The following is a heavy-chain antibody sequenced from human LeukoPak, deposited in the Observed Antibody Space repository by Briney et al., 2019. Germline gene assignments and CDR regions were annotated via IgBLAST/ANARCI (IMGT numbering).Heavy chain of an antibody. CDR3: TRGYSSGWYSSVWFDP. Sequence: PSETLSLTCTVSGCSISSSSYYWGWIRQPPGKGLGWIGNIYYSGSTYYNPSLKSRVTISVDMSKNQFSLKLSSVTAADTAVYYCTRGYSSGWYSSVWFDPWGQGTLVTVSS. J-gene: IGHJ5*02. D-gene: IGHD6-19*01. V-gene: IGHV4-39*07. CDR2: IYYSGST. CDR1: GCSISSSSYY.